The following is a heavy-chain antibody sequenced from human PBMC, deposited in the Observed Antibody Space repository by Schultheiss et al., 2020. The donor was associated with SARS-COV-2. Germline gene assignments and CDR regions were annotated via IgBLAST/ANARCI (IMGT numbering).Heavy chain of an antibody. CDR2: INHSGST. Sequence: SETLSLTCTVSGGSISSYYWSWIRQPPGKGLEWIGEINHSGSTNYNPSLKSRVTISVDTSKNQFSLKLSSVTAADTAVYYCARASYGDYAYFDYWGQGTLVTVSS. V-gene: IGHV4-34*01. J-gene: IGHJ4*02. CDR3: ARASYGDYAYFDY. D-gene: IGHD4-17*01. CDR1: GGSISSYY.